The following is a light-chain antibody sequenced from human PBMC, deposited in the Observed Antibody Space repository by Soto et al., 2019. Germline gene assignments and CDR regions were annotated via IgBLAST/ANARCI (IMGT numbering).Light chain of an antibody. Sequence: DVVMTQSPLSLPVTLGQPAAISCRSSQSLVHSDGNTYLNWLQQRPGQSPRRLIYKVSNRDSGVPDRFSGTGSGTDFTLEISRVEAEDVGIYYCMQGTHWLYTFGQGTKLEIK. CDR3: MQGTHWLYT. CDR2: KVS. V-gene: IGKV2-30*02. CDR1: QSLVHSDGNTY. J-gene: IGKJ2*01.